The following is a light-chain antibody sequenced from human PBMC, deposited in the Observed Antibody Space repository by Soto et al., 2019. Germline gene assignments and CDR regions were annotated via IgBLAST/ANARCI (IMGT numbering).Light chain of an antibody. CDR2: WAS. CDR3: MQYHSHPVT. V-gene: IGKV4-1*01. J-gene: IGKJ4*01. Sequence: DIVMTQSPDSLTVSLGERATINCKSSQSILHKSSNYLGWYQQKAGQPPNLLIHWASTRESGVPDRFSGSGSGTDFNLTISSLQAEDVGVYYCMQYHSHPVTFGGGTKVEI. CDR1: QSILHKSSNY.